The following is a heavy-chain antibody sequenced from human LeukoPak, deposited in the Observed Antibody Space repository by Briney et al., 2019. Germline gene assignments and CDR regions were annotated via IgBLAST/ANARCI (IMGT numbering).Heavy chain of an antibody. Sequence: SETLSLTCTVSGGSISNYYWTWIRQPPGKGLEWIGYIYYSGSTNYNPSLKSRVTISVDTSKNQFSLKLSSVTAADTAVYYCARDMGVDGAAAGTVDVWGKGTTVTISS. CDR1: GGSISNYY. CDR2: IYYSGST. D-gene: IGHD6-13*01. J-gene: IGHJ6*04. CDR3: ARDMGVDGAAAGTVDV. V-gene: IGHV4-59*01.